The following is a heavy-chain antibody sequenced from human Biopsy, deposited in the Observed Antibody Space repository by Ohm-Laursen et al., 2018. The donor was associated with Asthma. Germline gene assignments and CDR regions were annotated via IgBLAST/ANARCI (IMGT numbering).Heavy chain of an antibody. CDR3: ARNLPGYTYGPFED. D-gene: IGHD5-18*01. V-gene: IGHV4-31*01. J-gene: IGHJ4*02. CDR1: GASITTSPSY. Sequence: PSETLSLTCIVSGASITTSPSYWSWLRLLPGKGLEWIGCIYYSGETFFNPSLKNPLFMSLDSSKNQFSLKMTSVTVADTAVYFCARNLPGYTYGPFEDWGQGTLVTVPS. CDR2: IYYSGET.